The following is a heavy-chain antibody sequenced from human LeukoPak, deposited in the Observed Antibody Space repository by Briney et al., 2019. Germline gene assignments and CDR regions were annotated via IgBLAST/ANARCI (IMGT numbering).Heavy chain of an antibody. V-gene: IGHV4-59*08. J-gene: IGHJ4*02. CDR3: AGGRMGRYYDH. D-gene: IGHD1-26*01. CDR2: FYHNGGT. Sequence: SETLSLTCDISGTAISIYFWNWIRQSPTKGLEWIGYFYHNGGTSYNPSLRSRVTISVDSSQKRLSLQVTSMTAADTAIYYCAGGRMGRYYDHWGQGTLVAVST. CDR1: GTAISIYF.